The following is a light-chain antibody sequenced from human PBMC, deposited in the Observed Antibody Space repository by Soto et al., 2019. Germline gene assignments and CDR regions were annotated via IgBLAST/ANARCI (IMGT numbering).Light chain of an antibody. Sequence: KLSPGTLSVSTRETATLSCRASQSVSSSQLAWYQQKPGQAPRLLMYGASSRATGIPDRFSGSGSGTDFTLTISRLEPEDFAVYYCQQFGSSVTFGQGTRLEI. CDR3: QQFGSSVT. CDR2: GAS. J-gene: IGKJ5*01. CDR1: QSVSSSQ. V-gene: IGKV3-20*01.